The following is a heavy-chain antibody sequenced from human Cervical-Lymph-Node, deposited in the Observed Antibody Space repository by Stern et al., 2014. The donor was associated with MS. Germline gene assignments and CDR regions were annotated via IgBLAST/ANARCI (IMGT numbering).Heavy chain of an antibody. V-gene: IGHV4-4*02. CDR2: SYHSGRT. Sequence: QVQMQESGPGLVKPSGTLSLTCTVSGGSFSSSKWWSWGRPTPGTGLEWIGESYHSGRTSYTTSLKSRVTMSIDKYKRKVSLNLISVIAADTALYYCVYGGFHSPFAYWGQGKLVTVSS. D-gene: IGHD4-23*01. CDR1: GGSFSSSKW. CDR3: VYGGFHSPFAY. J-gene: IGHJ4*02.